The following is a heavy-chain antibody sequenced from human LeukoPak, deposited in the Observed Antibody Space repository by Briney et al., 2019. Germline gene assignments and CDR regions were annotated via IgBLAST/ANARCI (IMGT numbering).Heavy chain of an antibody. CDR3: AKDPYRVVVATGNYLDP. D-gene: IGHD2-15*01. V-gene: IGHV3-48*01. J-gene: IGHJ5*02. Sequence: EGSLRLSCAASGFTFSSYSMNWVRQAPGKGLEWVSYISSSSSTIYYADSVKGRFTISRDSAKNSLYLQMNSLRAEDTAVYYCAKDPYRVVVATGNYLDPWGQGTLVTVSS. CDR2: ISSSSSTI. CDR1: GFTFSSYS.